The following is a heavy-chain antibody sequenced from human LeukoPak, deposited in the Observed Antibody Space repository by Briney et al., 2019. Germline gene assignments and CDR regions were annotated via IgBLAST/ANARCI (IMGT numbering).Heavy chain of an antibody. J-gene: IGHJ6*03. Sequence: SETLSLTCTVSGGSISSSSYYWGWIRQPPGKGLEWIGSIYYSGSTDYNPSLKSRVAISVDTSKNQFSLKLSSVTAADTAVYYCARAGPYDSSGYYYQYYYYMDVWGKGTTVTISS. V-gene: IGHV4-39*07. CDR2: IYYSGST. CDR1: GGSISSSSYY. D-gene: IGHD3-22*01. CDR3: ARAGPYDSSGYYYQYYYYMDV.